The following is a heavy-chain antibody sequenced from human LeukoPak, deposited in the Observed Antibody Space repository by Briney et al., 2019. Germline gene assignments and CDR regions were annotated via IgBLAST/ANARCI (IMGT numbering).Heavy chain of an antibody. CDR2: INPNSGGT. CDR1: GYTFTGYY. D-gene: IGHD3-10*01. CDR3: ARDGELWFGDIWGSYFDY. Sequence: GASVKVSCKASGYTFTGYYMHWVRQAPGQGLEWMGWINPNSGGTNYAQKFQGRVTMTRDTSISTAYMELSRLRSDDTAVYYCARDGELWFGDIWGSYFDYWGQGTLVTVSS. V-gene: IGHV1-2*02. J-gene: IGHJ4*02.